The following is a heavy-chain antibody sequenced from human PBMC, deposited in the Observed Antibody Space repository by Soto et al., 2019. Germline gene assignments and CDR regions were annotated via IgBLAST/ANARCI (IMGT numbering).Heavy chain of an antibody. CDR2: TSADNGDT. V-gene: IGHV1-18*04. CDR1: GYTFTRYG. J-gene: IGHJ4*02. Sequence: EASVKVSCKASGYTFTRYGFSWVRQAPGQGLEWMAWTSADNGDTNFAPTLQGRVTLTTDTSTGTAYMELRSLRSDDTAVYYCARDERGTCTSSTCYYFDFWGQGTLVTVSS. D-gene: IGHD2-2*01. CDR3: ARDERGTCTSSTCYYFDF.